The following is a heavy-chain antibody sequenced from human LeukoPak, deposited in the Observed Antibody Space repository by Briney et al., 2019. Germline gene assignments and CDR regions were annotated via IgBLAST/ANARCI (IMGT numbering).Heavy chain of an antibody. V-gene: IGHV3-30*19. J-gene: IGHJ1*01. CDR2: ISYDGSNK. D-gene: IGHD6-19*01. CDR1: GFIFGGNA. CDR3: ARERLEQWLVRYFQH. Sequence: GGSLRLSCIGSGFIFGGNAIHWVRQAPGKGLEWVAVISYDGSNKYYADSVKGRFTISRDNSKNTLYLQMNSLRAEDTAVYYCARERLEQWLVRYFQHWGQGTLVTVSS.